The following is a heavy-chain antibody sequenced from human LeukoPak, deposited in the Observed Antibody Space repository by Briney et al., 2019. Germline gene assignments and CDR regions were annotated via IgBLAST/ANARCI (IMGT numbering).Heavy chain of an antibody. Sequence: GGSLRLSCAASGFTFSSYSMNWVRQAPGKGLEWVSAISGSGGSTYYADSVKGRFTISRDNSKNTLYLQMNSLRAEDTAVYYCAKASTLTGYPTNFDYWGQGTLVTVSS. CDR3: AKASTLTGYPTNFDY. D-gene: IGHD3-9*01. CDR1: GFTFSSYS. J-gene: IGHJ4*02. V-gene: IGHV3-23*01. CDR2: ISGSGGST.